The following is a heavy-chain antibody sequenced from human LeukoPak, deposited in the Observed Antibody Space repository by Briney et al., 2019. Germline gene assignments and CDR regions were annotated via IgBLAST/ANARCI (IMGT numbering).Heavy chain of an antibody. D-gene: IGHD2-2*01. V-gene: IGHV4-39*07. CDR1: GGSISSSSYY. CDR2: IYYSGST. Sequence: PSETLSLTCTVSGGSISSSSYYWGWIRQPPGKGLEWIGSIYYSGSTYYNPSLKSRVTISVDTSKNQFSLKLSSVTAADTAVYYCAREVRVVVPAAILPRSNCWFDPWGQGTLVTVSS. J-gene: IGHJ5*02. CDR3: AREVRVVVPAAILPRSNCWFDP.